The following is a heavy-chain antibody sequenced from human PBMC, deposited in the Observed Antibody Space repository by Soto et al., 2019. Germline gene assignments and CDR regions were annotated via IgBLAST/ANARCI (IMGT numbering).Heavy chain of an antibody. CDR3: AREPATAKPEGVDF. J-gene: IGHJ4*02. D-gene: IGHD1-1*01. CDR1: GYTFSDYY. CDR2: INPNSGCT. Sequence: QVQLVQSGAEVRKPGASVKVSCKASGYTFSDYYIHWVRQAPGQGLEWMGWINPNSGCTKYAPKFQGGVTMTRDTSITTAYMELSRLRSGETAVYYWAREPATAKPEGVDFWGQGTLVTVSS. V-gene: IGHV1-2*02.